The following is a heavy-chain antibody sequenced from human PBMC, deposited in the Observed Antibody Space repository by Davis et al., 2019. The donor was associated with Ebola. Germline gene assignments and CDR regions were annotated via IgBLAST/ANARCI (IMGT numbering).Heavy chain of an antibody. Sequence: SVKVSCKASRGTFNRYEIYWVRQAPGQGLEWMGRIIPMLDVKHYAQKFQGRVTITADKSTTTAYMELASLTSEDTAVYYCATPKADDDNGAFDHWGQGSLVTVSS. CDR1: RGTFNRYE. CDR3: ATPKADDDNGAFDH. J-gene: IGHJ4*02. CDR2: IIPMLDVK. D-gene: IGHD1-1*01. V-gene: IGHV1-69*04.